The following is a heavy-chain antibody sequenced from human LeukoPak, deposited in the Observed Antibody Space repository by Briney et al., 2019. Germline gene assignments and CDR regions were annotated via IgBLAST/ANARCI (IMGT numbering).Heavy chain of an antibody. CDR3: AGSYGSGSYWFDP. J-gene: IGHJ5*02. CDR2: IYSSGST. V-gene: IGHV4-59*08. D-gene: IGHD3-10*01. Sequence: SETLSLTCTVAGGSIGSYYWSWIRQPPGKGLEWIGYIYSSGSTNYNPSLKSRVTISVDTSKNQFSLKLSSVTAADTAVYYCAGSYGSGSYWFDPWGQGTLVTVSS. CDR1: GGSIGSYY.